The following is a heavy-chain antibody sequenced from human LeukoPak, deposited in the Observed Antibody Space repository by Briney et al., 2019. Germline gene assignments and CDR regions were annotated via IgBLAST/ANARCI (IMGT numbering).Heavy chain of an antibody. CDR1: GGTFSSYA. V-gene: IGHV1-69*13. D-gene: IGHD5-18*01. Sequence: SVKVSRKASGGTFSSYAISWVRQAPGQGLEWMGGIIPIFGTANYAQKFQGRVTITADESTSTAYMELSSLRSEDTAVYYCARDGRSGYSYGYFYWGQGTLVTVSS. CDR3: ARDGRSGYSYGYFY. CDR2: IIPIFGTA. J-gene: IGHJ4*02.